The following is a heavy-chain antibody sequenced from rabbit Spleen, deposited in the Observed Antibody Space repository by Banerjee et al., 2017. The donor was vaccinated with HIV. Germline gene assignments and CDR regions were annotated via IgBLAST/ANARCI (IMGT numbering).Heavy chain of an antibody. J-gene: IGHJ4*01. CDR1: GFSFSDTDV. V-gene: IGHV1S45*01. CDR2: INTATGKA. CDR3: ARDLVAIIGWNFNL. Sequence: QLQLEESGGGVVKPEGSLILTCKASGFSFSDTDVMCWVRQAPGKGLEWIACINTATGKAVYASWAKSRFTISKTSSTTVTLQMTSLTAADTATYFCARDLVAIIGWNFNLWCPGTLVTV. D-gene: IGHD1-1*01.